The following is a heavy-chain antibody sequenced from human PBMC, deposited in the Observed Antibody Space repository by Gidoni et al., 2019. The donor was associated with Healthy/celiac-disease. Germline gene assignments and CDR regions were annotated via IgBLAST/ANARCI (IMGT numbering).Heavy chain of an antibody. CDR1: GGTFSSYA. CDR3: ARDLKYYDFWSGYYGPNYYYYGMDV. V-gene: IGHV1-69*01. D-gene: IGHD3-3*01. CDR2: IIPIFGTA. Sequence: QVQLVQSGAEVKKPGSSVKVSCKASGGTFSSYAISWVRQAPGQGLEWMGGIIPIFGTANYAQKFQGRVTITADESTSTAYMELSSLRSEDTAVYYCARDLKYYDFWSGYYGPNYYYYGMDVWGQGTTVTVSS. J-gene: IGHJ6*02.